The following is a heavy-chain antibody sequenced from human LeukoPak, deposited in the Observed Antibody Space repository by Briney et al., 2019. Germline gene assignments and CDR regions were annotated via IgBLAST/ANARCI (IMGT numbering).Heavy chain of an antibody. CDR2: ISSSSSYI. D-gene: IGHD2-2*01. CDR1: GFTFSSYS. J-gene: IGHJ5*02. CDR3: ARDSDYCSSTSCSSNWFDP. Sequence: GGSLRLSCAASGFTFSSYSMNWVRQAPGEGLEWVSSISSSSSYIYYADSVKGRFTISRDNAKNSLYLQMNSLRAEDTAVYYCARDSDYCSSTSCSSNWFDPWGQGTLVTVSS. V-gene: IGHV3-21*01.